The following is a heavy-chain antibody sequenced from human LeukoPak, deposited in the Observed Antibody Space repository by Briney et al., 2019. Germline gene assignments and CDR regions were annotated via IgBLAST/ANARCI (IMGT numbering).Heavy chain of an antibody. J-gene: IGHJ6*02. D-gene: IGHD5-18*01. CDR2: IKQDGSEK. CDR3: ARDRPHTQLWSFYYYYGMDV. Sequence: GGSLRLSCAASGFTFSCYTMSWVRQAPGKGLEWVANIKQDGSEKYYVDSVKGRFTISRDNAKNSLYLQMNSLRAEDTAVYYCARDRPHTQLWSFYYYYGMDVWGQGTTVTVSS. CDR1: GFTFSCYT. V-gene: IGHV3-7*01.